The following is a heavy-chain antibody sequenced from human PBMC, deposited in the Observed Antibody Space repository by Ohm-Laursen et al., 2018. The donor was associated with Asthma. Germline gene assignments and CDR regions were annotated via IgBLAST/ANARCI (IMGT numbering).Heavy chain of an antibody. CDR3: ARQRRDGFAY. D-gene: IGHD5-24*01. V-gene: IGHV4-39*01. J-gene: IGHJ4*02. CDR1: GGSISGSSYF. Sequence: SETLSLTWAVPGGSISGSSYFWGWIRQPPGKGLEWIGGIYYSGNTYYNPSLKSRVTISVDTSKNQFSLKLSSVTAADTAVYYCARQRRDGFAYWGQGTLVTVSS. CDR2: IYYSGNT.